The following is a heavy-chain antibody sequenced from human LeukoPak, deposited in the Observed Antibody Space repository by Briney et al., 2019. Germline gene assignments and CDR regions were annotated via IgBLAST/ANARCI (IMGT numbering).Heavy chain of an antibody. J-gene: IGHJ3*02. Sequence: GGSLRLSCAGSGFTFSSYPMSWVRQAPGKGLQWVSAISNGGGSAYYADSVKGRFTISRDNSKSTLYLQMNSLRAEDTAIYYCAAVAMGSLYAFDIWGQGTMVTVSS. CDR2: ISNGGGSA. CDR1: GFTFSSYP. V-gene: IGHV3-23*01. D-gene: IGHD5-12*01. CDR3: AAVAMGSLYAFDI.